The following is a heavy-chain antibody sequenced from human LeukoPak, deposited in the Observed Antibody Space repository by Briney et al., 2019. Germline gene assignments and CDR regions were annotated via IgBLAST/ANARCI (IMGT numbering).Heavy chain of an antibody. V-gene: IGHV4-4*07. J-gene: IGHJ4*02. CDR3: ARGSSGWYSIDY. CDR1: GGSISSYY. Sequence: SETLSLTCTVSGGSISSYYWSWIWQPAGSGVEWIGRIYSSGTTNYNPSLKSRVTMSVDMSKNQFSLRLSSVTAADTAVYYCARGSSGWYSIDYWGQGTLVTVSS. CDR2: IYSSGTT. D-gene: IGHD6-19*01.